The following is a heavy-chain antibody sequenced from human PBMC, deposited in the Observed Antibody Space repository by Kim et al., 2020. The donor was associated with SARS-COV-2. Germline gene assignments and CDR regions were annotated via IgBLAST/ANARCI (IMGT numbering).Heavy chain of an antibody. CDR1: GYSISSGYY. Sequence: SQTLSLTCTVSGYSISSGYYWGWIRQPPGKGLEWIGSIYHSGSTYYNPSLKSRVTISVDTSKNQFSLKLSSVTAADTAVYYCAAERVAMRSAAIYYWGQG. J-gene: IGHJ4*02. V-gene: IGHV4-38-2*02. D-gene: IGHD2-2*01. CDR3: AAERVAMRSAAIYY. CDR2: IYHSGST.